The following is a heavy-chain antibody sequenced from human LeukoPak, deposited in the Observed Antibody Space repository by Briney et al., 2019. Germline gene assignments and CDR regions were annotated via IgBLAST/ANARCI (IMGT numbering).Heavy chain of an antibody. V-gene: IGHV1-69*13. D-gene: IGHD3-3*01. J-gene: IGHJ4*02. CDR3: AREQRITIFGVVIMDYFDY. CDR2: IIPIFGTA. Sequence: ASVKVSCKASGGTFSSYAISWVRQAPGQGLEWMGGIIPIFGTANYAQKFQGRVTITADESTSTAYMELSSLRSEDTAVYYCAREQRITIFGVVIMDYFDYWGQGTLVTVSS. CDR1: GGTFSSYA.